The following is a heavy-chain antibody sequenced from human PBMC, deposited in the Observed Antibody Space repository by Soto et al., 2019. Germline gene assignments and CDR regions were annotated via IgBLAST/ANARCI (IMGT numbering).Heavy chain of an antibody. Sequence: SETLSLTCAVYGGSFSGYYWSWIRQPPGKGLEWIGEINHSGSTNYNPSLKSRVTISVDTSKNQFSLKLSSVTAADTAVYYCARGAHSDYYYVGLIDYWGQGTLVTVSS. CDR2: INHSGST. D-gene: IGHD3-22*01. CDR1: GGSFSGYY. CDR3: ARGAHSDYYYVGLIDY. J-gene: IGHJ4*02. V-gene: IGHV4-34*01.